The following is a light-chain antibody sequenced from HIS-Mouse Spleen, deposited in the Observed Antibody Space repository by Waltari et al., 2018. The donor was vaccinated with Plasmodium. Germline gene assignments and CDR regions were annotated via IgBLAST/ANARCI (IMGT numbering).Light chain of an antibody. CDR2: EDS. J-gene: IGLJ3*02. CDR1: ALPKKS. V-gene: IGLV3-10*01. Sequence: SSELTQPPSVSVPPGQTARITCSGDALPKKSAYWYQKKPGQAPVLVIYEDSKRPSGIPERFSGSSSGTMATLTISGAQVEDEADYYCYSTDSSGNHRVFGGGTKLTVL. CDR3: YSTDSSGNHRV.